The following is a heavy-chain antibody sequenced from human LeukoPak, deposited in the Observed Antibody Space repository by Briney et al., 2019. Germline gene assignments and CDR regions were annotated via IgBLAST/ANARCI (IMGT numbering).Heavy chain of an antibody. V-gene: IGHV4-38-2*01. Sequence: SETLSLTCVVSGYSISSGYYWGWIRQPPGKGLEWIGSIFHSGITYYIPSLKSRVTVSVDTSKNQFSLMLSSVTAADTAVYYCAKVRSRSLDYWGQGTLVTVSS. J-gene: IGHJ4*02. CDR3: AKVRSRSLDY. CDR2: IFHSGIT. CDR1: GYSISSGYY.